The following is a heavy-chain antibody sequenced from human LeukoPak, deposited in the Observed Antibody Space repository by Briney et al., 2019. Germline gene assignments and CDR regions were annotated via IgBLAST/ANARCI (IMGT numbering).Heavy chain of an antibody. D-gene: IGHD1-7*01. Sequence: GGSLRLSCGASGFTFTTYWMSWVRQAPGRGLEWVANIKQDGSEKDYVDSVKGRFTISRDNAKNSLYLQMTNLRAEDTAMYYCAKLSGTARFDPWGQGTLVTVSS. J-gene: IGHJ5*02. CDR1: GFTFTTYW. V-gene: IGHV3-7*01. CDR3: AKLSGTARFDP. CDR2: IKQDGSEK.